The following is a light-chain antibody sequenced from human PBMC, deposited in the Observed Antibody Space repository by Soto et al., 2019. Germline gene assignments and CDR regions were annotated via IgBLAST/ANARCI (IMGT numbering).Light chain of an antibody. Sequence: QAVVTQDPSFSVSPGRTVTLTCGLSSGSVSTSYYPSWYQQTPGQAPRTLIYSTNTRSSGVPDRFSGSILGNKAALTITGAQADDEADYYCALYMGSGIWVFGGGTQLTVL. CDR3: ALYMGSGIWV. J-gene: IGLJ3*02. V-gene: IGLV8-61*01. CDR1: SGSVSTSYY. CDR2: STN.